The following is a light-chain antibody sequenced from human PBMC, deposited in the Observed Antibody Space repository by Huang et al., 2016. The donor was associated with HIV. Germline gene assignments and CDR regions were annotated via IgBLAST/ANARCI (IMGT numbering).Light chain of an antibody. J-gene: IGKJ4*01. CDR2: SAS. CDR1: QRIVSN. CDR3: QQYNHWPPLT. V-gene: IGKV3-15*01. Sequence: ETVMTQSPATLSVSPGERATLSCRASQRIVSNLAWYQQRPGQAPRLLIYSASTRATGIPARFSGSGSVTDFTLTISSLQSEDFAFYYCQQYNHWPPLTFGGGSKVEMK.